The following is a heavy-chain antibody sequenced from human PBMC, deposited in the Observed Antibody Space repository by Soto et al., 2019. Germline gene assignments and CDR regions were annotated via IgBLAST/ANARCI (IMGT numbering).Heavy chain of an antibody. V-gene: IGHV3-11*06. J-gene: IGHJ4*01. CDR1: GFTFSDYY. CDR2: VSSSGNYK. Sequence: GGSLRLSCTASGFTFSDYYMSWIRQAPGKGLEWVSYVSSSGNYKNYEDSVKGRFTISRDNARNSLSLQMNSLRAEDTAVYFCAREAYDYYDTTGHYFYYWGHGTLVTVSS. D-gene: IGHD3-22*01. CDR3: AREAYDYYDTTGHYFYY.